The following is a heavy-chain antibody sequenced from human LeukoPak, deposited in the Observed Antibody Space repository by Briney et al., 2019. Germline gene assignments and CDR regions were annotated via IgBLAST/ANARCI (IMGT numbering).Heavy chain of an antibody. V-gene: IGHV3-30-3*01. Sequence: SCKVSGYTLTELSMHWVRQAPGKGLDWVTVISYDGSNKYYSDSVKGRFTISRDNSKNTLYLHMNSLRTEDTAMYYCARGGGFSGYDYWGQGTLVTVSS. CDR1: GYTLTELS. J-gene: IGHJ4*02. CDR3: ARGGGFSGYDY. CDR2: ISYDGSNK. D-gene: IGHD5-12*01.